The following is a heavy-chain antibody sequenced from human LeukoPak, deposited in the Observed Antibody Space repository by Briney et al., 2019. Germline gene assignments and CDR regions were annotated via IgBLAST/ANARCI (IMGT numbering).Heavy chain of an antibody. D-gene: IGHD3-16*01. J-gene: IGHJ4*02. CDR1: GGSINSGLYY. CDR2: IYTSGSI. CDR3: FADRGGDQGDS. V-gene: IGHV4-61*02. Sequence: SETLSLTCSVSGGSINSGLYYWSWIRQPAGTGLEWIGRIYTSGSIDYNPSLQSRVSISVDTSQNQLSLKLTSVTAADTAVYFCFADRGGDQGDSWGQGTLVTVSS.